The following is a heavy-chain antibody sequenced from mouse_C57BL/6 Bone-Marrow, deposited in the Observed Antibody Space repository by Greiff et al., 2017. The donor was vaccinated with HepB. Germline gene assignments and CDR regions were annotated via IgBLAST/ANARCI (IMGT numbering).Heavy chain of an antibody. Sequence: EVNVVESGEGLVKPGGSLKLSCAASGFTFSSYAMSWVRQTPEKRLEWVAYISSGGDYIYYADTVKGRFTISRDNARNTLYLQMSSLKSEDTAMYYCTRHPFTTVVATGTYFDYWGQGTTLTVSS. CDR2: ISSGGDYI. CDR1: GFTFSSYA. CDR3: TRHPFTTVVATGTYFDY. J-gene: IGHJ2*01. D-gene: IGHD1-1*01. V-gene: IGHV5-9-1*02.